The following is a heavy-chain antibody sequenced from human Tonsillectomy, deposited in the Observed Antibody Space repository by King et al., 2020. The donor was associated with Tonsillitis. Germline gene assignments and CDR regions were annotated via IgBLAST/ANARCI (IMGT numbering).Heavy chain of an antibody. CDR1: GYSISSDYY. J-gene: IGHJ4*02. CDR2: IYHSGKT. D-gene: IGHD2-15*01. V-gene: IGHV4-38-2*01. Sequence: QLQESGPGLVKPSETLSLTCAVSGYSISSDYYWGWIRQSPGKGLEWIGSIYHSGKTYYNPSLKSRVSMSVDTSKKQFSLRLSSVTAADTAIYYCGRPGCSGGSCYLVIDYWGQGILVTVSS. CDR3: GRPGCSGGSCYLVIDY.